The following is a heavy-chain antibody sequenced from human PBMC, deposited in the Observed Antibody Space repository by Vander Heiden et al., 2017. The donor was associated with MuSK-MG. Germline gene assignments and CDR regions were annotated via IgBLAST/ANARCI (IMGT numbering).Heavy chain of an antibody. CDR1: GFTFDDYA. CDR3: AKDVKVASYYGMDV. Sequence: EVQLVESGGGLVQPGRSLRLSCAASGFTFDDYAMHWVRQAPGKGLEWVSGISWNSGSIGYADSVKGRFTISRDNAKNSLYLQMNSLRAEDTALYYCAKDVKVASYYGMDVWGQGTTVTVSS. V-gene: IGHV3-9*01. J-gene: IGHJ6*02. D-gene: IGHD2-15*01. CDR2: ISWNSGSI.